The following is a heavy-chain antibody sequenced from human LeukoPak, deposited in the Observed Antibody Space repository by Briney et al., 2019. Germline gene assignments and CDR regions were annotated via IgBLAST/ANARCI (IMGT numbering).Heavy chain of an antibody. CDR2: VSSTGGDK. J-gene: IGHJ4*02. D-gene: IGHD3-10*01. CDR1: GVTFEDYY. CDR3: ARGENGSFDY. V-gene: IGHV3-11*01. Sequence: TGGSLRLSCRGSGVTFEDYYLSWIRQAPGKGLEWISYVSSTGGDKFYADPVKGRFTISRDSARNSVYMEMNDLMAEDTAFYYCARGENGSFDYLGQGTLVIVSS.